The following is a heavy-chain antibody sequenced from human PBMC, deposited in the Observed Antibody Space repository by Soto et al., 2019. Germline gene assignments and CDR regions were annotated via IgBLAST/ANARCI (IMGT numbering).Heavy chain of an antibody. Sequence: QVQLVESGGGVVQPGRSLRLSCAASGFTFSSYGMHWVRQAPGKGPEWVAVISYDGSNKYYADSVKGRFTISRDNSKNTLYLQMNSLRAEDTAVYYCAKSSSSSSWYWGLFDYWGQGTLVTVSS. V-gene: IGHV3-30*18. CDR3: AKSSSSSSWYWGLFDY. D-gene: IGHD6-13*01. CDR1: GFTFSSYG. CDR2: ISYDGSNK. J-gene: IGHJ4*02.